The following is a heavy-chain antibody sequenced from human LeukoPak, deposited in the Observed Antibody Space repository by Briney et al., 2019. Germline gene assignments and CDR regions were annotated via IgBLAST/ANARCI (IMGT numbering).Heavy chain of an antibody. J-gene: IGHJ4*02. CDR2: VIPIFGTA. V-gene: IGHV1-69*13. D-gene: IGHD3-3*01. CDR3: ASRSTYYDFWSGYWPDY. CDR1: GGTFSSYA. Sequence: SVKVSCKASGGTFSSYAISWVRQAPGQGLEWMGGVIPIFGTANYAQKFQGRVTITADESTSTAYMELRSLRSEDTAVYYCASRSTYYDFWSGYWPDYWGQGTLVTVSS.